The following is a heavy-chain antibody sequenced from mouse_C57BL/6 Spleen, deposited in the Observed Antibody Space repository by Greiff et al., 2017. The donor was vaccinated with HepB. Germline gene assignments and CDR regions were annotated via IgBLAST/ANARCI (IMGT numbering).Heavy chain of an antibody. Sequence: EVKLVESGGGLVQPGGSLSLSCAASGFTFTDYYMSWVRQPPGKALEWLGFIRNKANGYTTAYSASVKGRFTISRDNSQSILYLQMNALRAEDSATYYCARYSYGSREDFAYWGQGTLVTVSA. V-gene: IGHV7-3*01. CDR2: IRNKANGYTT. D-gene: IGHD1-1*01. CDR1: GFTFTDYY. J-gene: IGHJ3*01. CDR3: ARYSYGSREDFAY.